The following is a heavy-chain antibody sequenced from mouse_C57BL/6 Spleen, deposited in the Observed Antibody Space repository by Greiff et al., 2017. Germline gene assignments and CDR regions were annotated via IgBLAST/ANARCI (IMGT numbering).Heavy chain of an antibody. CDR1: GYAFSSYW. J-gene: IGHJ3*01. CDR2: IYPGDGDT. V-gene: IGHV1-80*01. D-gene: IGHD2-4*01. Sequence: QVQLQQSGAELVTPGASVKISCKASGYAFSSYWMHWVKQRPGKGLEWIGQIYPGDGDTNYNGKFKGKATLTADKSSSTAYMQLSSLTSEDSAVYCCATYDYDWCAYWGQGTLVTVSA. CDR3: ATYDYDWCAY.